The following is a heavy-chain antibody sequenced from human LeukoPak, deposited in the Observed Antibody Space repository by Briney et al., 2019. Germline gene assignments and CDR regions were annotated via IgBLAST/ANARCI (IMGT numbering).Heavy chain of an antibody. J-gene: IGHJ4*02. CDR1: GFTVVSDY. D-gene: IGHD3-22*01. Sequence: GGSLRLSCATSGFTVVSDYMRWVRQAPGKGLEWVSLIYSGGNTHYADSVKGRFTISRDNSKNTLYLQMNSLRAEDTAVYYCARGAIDGWGQGTLVTVSS. CDR3: ARGAIDG. V-gene: IGHV3-53*01. CDR2: IYSGGNT.